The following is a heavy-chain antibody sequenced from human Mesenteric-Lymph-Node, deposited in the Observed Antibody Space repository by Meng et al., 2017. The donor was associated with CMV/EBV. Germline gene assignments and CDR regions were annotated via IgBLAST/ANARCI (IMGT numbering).Heavy chain of an antibody. V-gene: IGHV1-2*02. D-gene: IGHD3-22*01. CDR1: GYTFSGHY. J-gene: IGHJ4*02. CDR3: ATSQTYYQSSDYYANY. Sequence: ASVKVSCKASGYTFSGHYMHWVRQAPGQGLEWMGWIDPSSGGTNYVQRFQGRVTMTRDTSISTAYMELSRLRSDDTAMYYCATSQTYYQSSDYYANYWGQGTLVNVSS. CDR2: IDPSSGGT.